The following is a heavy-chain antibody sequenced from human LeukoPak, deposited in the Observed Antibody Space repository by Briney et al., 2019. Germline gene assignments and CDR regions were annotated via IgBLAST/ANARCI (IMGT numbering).Heavy chain of an antibody. D-gene: IGHD2-2*01. CDR2: IYTRGST. J-gene: IGHJ3*02. V-gene: IGHV4-4*07. CDR3: ARGTQYCSSTSCYYDAFDI. CDR1: GGSISSYY. Sequence: KPSETLSLTCTVSGGSISSYYWSWIRQPAGKGLEWIGRIYTRGSTNYNPSLKSRVTMSVDTSKNQFSLKLSSVTAADTAVYYCARGTQYCSSTSCYYDAFDIWGQGTMVTVSS.